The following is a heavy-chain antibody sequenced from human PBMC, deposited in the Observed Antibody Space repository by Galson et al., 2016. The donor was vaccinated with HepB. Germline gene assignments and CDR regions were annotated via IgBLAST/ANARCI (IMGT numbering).Heavy chain of an antibody. CDR1: GFTFSDYY. V-gene: IGHV3-7*04. CDR3: TRGEV. D-gene: IGHD1-26*01. Sequence: SLRLSCAASGFTFSDYYMNWIRQSPGKGLEWVANIKHDGSEKYYVDSVKGRFTISRDNAKNSVYLQVSSLRVEDTAVYYCTRGEVWGQGTLVTVSS. J-gene: IGHJ4*02. CDR2: IKHDGSEK.